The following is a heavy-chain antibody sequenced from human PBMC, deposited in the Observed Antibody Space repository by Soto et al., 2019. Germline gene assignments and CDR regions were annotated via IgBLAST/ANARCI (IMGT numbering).Heavy chain of an antibody. CDR3: ARVLGYCRGGSCYTNWFDP. V-gene: IGHV1-8*01. D-gene: IGHD2-15*01. CDR2: MNPNSGNT. CDR1: GYTFTSYD. Sequence: GASVKVSCKASGYTFTSYDINWVRQATGQGLEWMGWMNPNSGNTGYAQKFQGRVTMTRNTSISTAYMELSSLRSEDTAVYYCARVLGYCRGGSCYTNWFDPWGQGTLVTVSS. J-gene: IGHJ5*02.